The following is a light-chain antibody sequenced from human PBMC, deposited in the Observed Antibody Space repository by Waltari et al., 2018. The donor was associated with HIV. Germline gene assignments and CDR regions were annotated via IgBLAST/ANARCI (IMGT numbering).Light chain of an antibody. V-gene: IGLV8-61*01. CDR2: NTN. J-gene: IGLJ1*01. CDR3: VLYMIGGSYV. CDR1: SASVSTSFY. Sequence: QTVVTQEPSFPVSPGGTVTLTCGLNSASVSTSFYPSWYQQTPGQAPRTLIYNTNVRSSGVPDRFSGSILGNKAALTITGAQADDESDYYCVLYMIGGSYVFGTGTKVTVL.